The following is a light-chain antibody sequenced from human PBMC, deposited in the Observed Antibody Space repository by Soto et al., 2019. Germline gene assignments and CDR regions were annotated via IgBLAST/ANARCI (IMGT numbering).Light chain of an antibody. CDR3: QQHYSTPLT. CDR2: WAS. V-gene: IGKV4-1*01. CDR1: QSVLFSSNNLNY. J-gene: IGKJ4*01. Sequence: DIVLTQSPDSLAVSLGARATINCKSSQSVLFSSNNLNYLAWYQQKPGQPPKLLIYWASTRDSGVPDRFSGSGSGTNFTLIINSLQAEDVAVYYCQQHYSTPLTVGGGTNVEIK.